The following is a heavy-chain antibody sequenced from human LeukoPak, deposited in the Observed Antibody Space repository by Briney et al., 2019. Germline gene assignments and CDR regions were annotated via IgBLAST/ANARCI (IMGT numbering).Heavy chain of an antibody. Sequence: SVKVSCKASGGTFSSYAISWVRQAPGQGLEWMGGIIPIFGTANYAQKFQGRVTITADESTSTAYMELSSLRSEDTAVYYCARDGGTTESSVGAFDIWGQGTMVTVSS. CDR3: ARDGGTTESSVGAFDI. CDR1: GGTFSSYA. V-gene: IGHV1-69*01. D-gene: IGHD1-1*01. J-gene: IGHJ3*02. CDR2: IIPIFGTA.